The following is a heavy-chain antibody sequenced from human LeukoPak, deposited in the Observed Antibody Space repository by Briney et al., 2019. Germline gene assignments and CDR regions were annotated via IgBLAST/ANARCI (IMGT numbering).Heavy chain of an antibody. Sequence: GGSLRLSCAASGFTFSDHYIDWVRQAPGKGLEWVSSITSSSSYIYYADSVKGRFTISRDNAKNSLYLQMNSLRAEDTAAYYCARDLPSDSNWGQGTLVTVSS. CDR2: ITSSSSYI. J-gene: IGHJ4*02. D-gene: IGHD3/OR15-3a*01. V-gene: IGHV3-21*01. CDR1: GFTFSDHY. CDR3: ARDLPSDSN.